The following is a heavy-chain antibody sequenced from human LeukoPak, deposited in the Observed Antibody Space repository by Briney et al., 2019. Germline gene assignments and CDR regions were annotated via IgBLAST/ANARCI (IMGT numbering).Heavy chain of an antibody. CDR1: GFTFSSYS. V-gene: IGHV3-23*01. D-gene: IGHD5-18*01. Sequence: GGSLRLSCAASGFTFSSYSMSWVRQAPGKGLEWVSGISGSGDDTYYAASVKGRFTVSRDTSKNTLYLQMNSLRAEDTAVYYCAKDPLNTVMVSPTFDYWGQGTLVTVSS. J-gene: IGHJ4*02. CDR3: AKDPLNTVMVSPTFDY. CDR2: ISGSGDDT.